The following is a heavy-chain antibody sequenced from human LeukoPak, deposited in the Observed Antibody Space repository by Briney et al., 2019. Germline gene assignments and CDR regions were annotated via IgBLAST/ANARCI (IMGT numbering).Heavy chain of an antibody. CDR1: GFTFSSYE. D-gene: IGHD2-15*01. J-gene: IGHJ3*02. CDR2: ISSSGSTL. V-gene: IGHV3-48*03. CDR3: ARTKDRVAFDI. Sequence: PGGSLRLSCAASGFTFSSYEMNWLRQGPGKGLKGVSYISSSGSTLYYADSVKGRFTIYRDNATNSLYLQMNSLRAEDTAVYYCARTKDRVAFDIWGQGTMVTVSS.